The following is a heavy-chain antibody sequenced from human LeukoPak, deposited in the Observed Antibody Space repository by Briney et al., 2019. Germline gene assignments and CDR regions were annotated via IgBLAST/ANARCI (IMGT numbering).Heavy chain of an antibody. CDR1: DDSISDYY. Sequence: PSETLSLTCTVSDDSISDYYRGWIRQPPGKGLEWIGYFHNSGTSTYNPSLKSRFTISVDRPKNQFFLNVTSLTAADTAVYYCARSRQALGLLSSWGQGTPVVVSS. CDR2: FHNSGTS. V-gene: IGHV4-59*12. D-gene: IGHD3-16*01. J-gene: IGHJ5*02. CDR3: ARSRQALGLLSS.